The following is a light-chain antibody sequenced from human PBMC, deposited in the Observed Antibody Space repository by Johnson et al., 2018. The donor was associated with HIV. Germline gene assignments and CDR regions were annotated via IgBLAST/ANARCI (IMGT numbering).Light chain of an antibody. J-gene: IGLJ1*01. CDR2: ENN. CDR3: GTWDSSLSAGI. CDR1: SSNIGDNY. V-gene: IGLV1-51*02. Sequence: QSVLTQPPSVSAAPGQKVTISCSGSSSNIGDNYVSWYQQLPGTAPKVLIYENNERPSGIPDRFSCSRSGTSATLGITGLQTGDEADYYCGTWDSSLSAGIYGTGTKVTVL.